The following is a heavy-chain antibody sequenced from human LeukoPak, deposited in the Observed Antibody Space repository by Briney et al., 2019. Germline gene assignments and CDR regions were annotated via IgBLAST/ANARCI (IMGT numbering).Heavy chain of an antibody. Sequence: ASVKASCKASGYTFTSYYMHWVRQAPGQGLEWMGIINPSGGSTSYAQKFQGRVTMTRDTSTSTVYTELSSLRSEDTAVYYCARESKVVPAAGYFDYWGQGTLVTVSS. V-gene: IGHV1-46*01. J-gene: IGHJ4*02. CDR3: ARESKVVPAAGYFDY. CDR1: GYTFTSYY. D-gene: IGHD2-2*01. CDR2: INPSGGST.